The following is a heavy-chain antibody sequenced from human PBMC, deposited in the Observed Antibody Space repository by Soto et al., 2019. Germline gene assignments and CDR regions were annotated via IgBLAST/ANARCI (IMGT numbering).Heavy chain of an antibody. CDR3: ARDRPLDIVVVVAAIGMAL. D-gene: IGHD2-15*01. V-gene: IGHV1-18*01. J-gene: IGHJ6*04. CDR1: GYTFTSYG. Sequence: QVQLVQSGAEVKKPGASVKVSCKASGYTFTSYGISWVRQAPGQGLEWMGWISAYNGNTNYAQKLQGRVTMTTDTSTSTAYMELRSLRSADTAVYYCARDRPLDIVVVVAAIGMALWGKGTTVTVSS. CDR2: ISAYNGNT.